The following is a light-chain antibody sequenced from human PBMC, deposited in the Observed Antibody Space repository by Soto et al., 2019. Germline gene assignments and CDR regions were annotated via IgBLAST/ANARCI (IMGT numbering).Light chain of an antibody. CDR3: SSYAGSNSYVV. Sequence: QSALTQPPSASGSPGQSVSISCTGTSSDIGAYNFVSWYQQHPGKAPRLMIYGVSKRPSGVPDRFSGSKSGNTASLTVSGLPAEDEADYYCSSYAGSNSYVVFGGGTQLTVL. V-gene: IGLV2-8*01. CDR1: SSDIGAYNF. CDR2: GVS. J-gene: IGLJ2*01.